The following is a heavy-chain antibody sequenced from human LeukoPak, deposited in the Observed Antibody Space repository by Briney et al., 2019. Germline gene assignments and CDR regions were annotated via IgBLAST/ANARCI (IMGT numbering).Heavy chain of an antibody. V-gene: IGHV3-21*01. CDR3: ARDGVTQTSFDY. Sequence: PGGSLRLSCAASGFTFSSYSMNWVRQAPGKGLEWVSSISSSSSYIYYADSVKGRFTISRDNAKNSLYLQTNSLRAEDTAVYYCARDGVTQTSFDYWGQGTLVTVSS. CDR2: ISSSSSYI. D-gene: IGHD3-3*01. CDR1: GFTFSSYS. J-gene: IGHJ4*02.